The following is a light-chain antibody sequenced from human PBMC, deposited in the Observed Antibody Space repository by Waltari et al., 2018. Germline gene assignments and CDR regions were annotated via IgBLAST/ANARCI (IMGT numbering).Light chain of an antibody. Sequence: DIVMTQSPDSLAVSLGERATINCKSSQSVLFSPHNNNYLAWYQLKPGQPPKLLLYWASIRQSGVPDRFSGSGSATDFTLTISSLQAEDVAVYFCLQYYSRPYTFGQGTKLELK. CDR3: LQYYSRPYT. CDR1: QSVLFSPHNNNY. J-gene: IGKJ2*01. V-gene: IGKV4-1*01. CDR2: WAS.